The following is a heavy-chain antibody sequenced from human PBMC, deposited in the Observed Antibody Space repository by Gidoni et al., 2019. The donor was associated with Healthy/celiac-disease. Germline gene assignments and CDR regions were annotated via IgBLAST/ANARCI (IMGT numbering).Heavy chain of an antibody. CDR1: GFTFSSYA. CDR2: ISYDGSNK. Sequence: QVQLVESGGGVVQPGRSLRLSCAASGFTFSSYAMHWVRQAPGKGLEWVAVISYDGSNKYYADSVKGRFTISRDNSKNTLYLQMNSLRAEDTAVYYCARRIVNWAADYWGQGTLVTVSS. D-gene: IGHD7-27*01. CDR3: ARRIVNWAADY. V-gene: IGHV3-30-3*01. J-gene: IGHJ4*02.